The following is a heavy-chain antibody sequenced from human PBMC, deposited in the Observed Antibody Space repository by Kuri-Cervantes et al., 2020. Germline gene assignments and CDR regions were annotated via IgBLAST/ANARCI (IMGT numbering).Heavy chain of an antibody. Sequence: GESLKISCAASGFTFSSYAMSWVRQAPGKGLEWVSAISGSGGSTYYADSVKGRFTISRDNSKNTLYLQMNSLRAEDTAVYYCAKVVGSESYRIDAFDIWGQGTMVTVSS. CDR3: AKVVGSESYRIDAFDI. CDR2: ISGSGGST. D-gene: IGHD3-10*01. J-gene: IGHJ3*02. V-gene: IGHV3-23*01. CDR1: GFTFSSYA.